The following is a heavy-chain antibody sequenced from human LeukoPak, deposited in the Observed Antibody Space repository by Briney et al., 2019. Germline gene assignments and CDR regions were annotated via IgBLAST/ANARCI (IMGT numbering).Heavy chain of an antibody. D-gene: IGHD6-13*01. CDR2: IIPIFGTA. CDR3: ARDWGSSSWYSP. CDR1: GYTFTSYG. Sequence: SVKVSCKASGYTFTSYGISWVRQAPGQGLEWMGGIIPIFGTANYAQKFQGRVTITTDESTSTAYMELSSLRSEDTAVYYCARDWGSSSWYSPWGQGTLVTVSS. J-gene: IGHJ5*02. V-gene: IGHV1-69*05.